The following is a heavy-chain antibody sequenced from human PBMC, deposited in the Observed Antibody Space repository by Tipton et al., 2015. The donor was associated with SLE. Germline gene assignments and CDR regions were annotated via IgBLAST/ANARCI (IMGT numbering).Heavy chain of an antibody. CDR2: IIPIIGIT. J-gene: IGHJ4*02. V-gene: IGHV1-69*05. CDR3: ARGRDQLPTSDY. D-gene: IGHD2-2*01. CDR1: GDTFNTYA. Sequence: QSGPEVKEPGSSVKVSCKASGDTFNTYAFTWVRQAPGQGLEWMGAIIPIIGITKYAQDFQDRVTISTDESTNTAYVELTSLTSDDTAVYLCARGRDQLPTSDYWGQGTLVTVSS.